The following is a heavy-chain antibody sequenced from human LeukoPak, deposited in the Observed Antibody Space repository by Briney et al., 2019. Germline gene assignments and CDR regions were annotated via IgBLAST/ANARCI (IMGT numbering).Heavy chain of an antibody. CDR3: AKVPPGLPDY. Sequence: GGSLRLSCAASGFTVSSNYMSWVRQAPGKGLEWVSVIYSSGSTYYADSVKGRFTISRDNSKNTLYLQMNSLRADDTATYYCAKVPPGLPDYWGQGTLVTVSS. D-gene: IGHD3-10*01. J-gene: IGHJ4*02. CDR2: IYSSGST. V-gene: IGHV3-66*01. CDR1: GFTVSSNY.